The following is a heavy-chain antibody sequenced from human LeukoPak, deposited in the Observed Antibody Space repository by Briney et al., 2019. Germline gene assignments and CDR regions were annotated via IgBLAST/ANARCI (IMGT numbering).Heavy chain of an antibody. CDR2: INTNTGNP. D-gene: IGHD3-22*01. CDR1: GYTFTSYA. J-gene: IGHJ3*02. CDR3: ASSVGTMTQPVAFDI. Sequence: ASVKVSCKASGYTFTSYAMNWVRQAPGQGLEWMGWINTNTGNPTYAQGFTGRFVFSLDTSVSTAYLQISSLKAEDTAVYYCASSVGTMTQPVAFDIWGQGTMVTVSS. V-gene: IGHV7-4-1*02.